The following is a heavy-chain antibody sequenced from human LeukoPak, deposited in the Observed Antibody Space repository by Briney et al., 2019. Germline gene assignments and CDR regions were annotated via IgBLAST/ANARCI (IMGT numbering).Heavy chain of an antibody. Sequence: GGSLRLSFAVSGFTFSNYWMTWVRQAPGRGLTWVSGISGSGGSTCYADSVKGRFTISRDNPRSTLYLQMSSLRAEDTAVYYCARKLSGYAPFDCWGQGTLVTVSS. CDR2: ISGSGGST. CDR1: GFTFSNYW. J-gene: IGHJ4*02. CDR3: ARKLSGYAPFDC. V-gene: IGHV3-23*01. D-gene: IGHD5-12*01.